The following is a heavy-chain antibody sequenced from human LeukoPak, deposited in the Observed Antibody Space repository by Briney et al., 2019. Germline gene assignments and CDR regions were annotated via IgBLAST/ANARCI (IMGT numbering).Heavy chain of an antibody. V-gene: IGHV1-69*13. D-gene: IGHD6-19*01. Sequence: PVKVSCKASGGTFSSYAISWVRQAPGQGLEWMGGIIPIFGTANYAQKFQGRVTITADESTSTAYMELSSLRSEDTAVYYCAREAGYSSGWFDYWGQGTLVTVSS. CDR3: AREAGYSSGWFDY. CDR1: GGTFSSYA. J-gene: IGHJ4*02. CDR2: IIPIFGTA.